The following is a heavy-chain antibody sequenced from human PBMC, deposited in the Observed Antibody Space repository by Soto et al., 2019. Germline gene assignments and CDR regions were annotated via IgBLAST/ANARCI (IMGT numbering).Heavy chain of an antibody. J-gene: IGHJ6*02. D-gene: IGHD4-17*01. Sequence: PWGSLRVSCAPSVFTFSNAWMSWVRQAPGKGLELAGRIKSKTDGGTTDYAAPVKGRFTISRDDSKNTLYLQMNSLKTEDTAVYYCTTGIHTVTRYYYYYYGMDVWGQGTPVTVSS. V-gene: IGHV3-15*01. CDR2: IKSKTDGGTT. CDR3: TTGIHTVTRYYYYYYGMDV. CDR1: VFTFSNAW.